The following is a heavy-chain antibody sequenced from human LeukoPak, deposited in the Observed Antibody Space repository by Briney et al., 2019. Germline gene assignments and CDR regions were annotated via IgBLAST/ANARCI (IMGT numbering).Heavy chain of an antibody. CDR2: IYYSGST. V-gene: IGHV4-61*08. J-gene: IGHJ4*02. Sequence: SETLSLTCTVSGGSISSGDYYWSWIRQPPGKGLEWIGYIYYSGSTNYNPSLKSRVTISVDTSKNQFSLKLSSVTAADTAVYYCARAVRVAARGSYYFDYWGQGTLVTVSS. D-gene: IGHD6-6*01. CDR1: GGSISSGDYY. CDR3: ARAVRVAARGSYYFDY.